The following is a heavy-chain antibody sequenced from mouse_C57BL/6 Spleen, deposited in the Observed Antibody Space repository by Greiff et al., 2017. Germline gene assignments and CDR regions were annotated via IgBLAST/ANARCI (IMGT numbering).Heavy chain of an antibody. CDR2: ISSGSSTI. D-gene: IGHD1-1*01. V-gene: IGHV5-17*01. CDR1: GFTFSDYG. J-gene: IGHJ3*01. CDR3: ARPHYYCSSCGFAY. Sequence: DVQLVESGGGLVKPGGSLKLSCAASGFTFSDYGMHWVRQAPEKGLEWVAYISSGSSTIYYAATVKGRFTISRDNAKNTLFLQMTSLRSEDTAMYYCARPHYYCSSCGFAYWGQGTLVTVSA.